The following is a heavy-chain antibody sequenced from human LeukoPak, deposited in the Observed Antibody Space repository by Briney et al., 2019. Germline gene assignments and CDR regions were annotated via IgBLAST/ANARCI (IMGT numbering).Heavy chain of an antibody. Sequence: EASVRVSCKASGYIFTGYYMHWMRQAPGQGLEWMGWISANSGSANYAQKLQGRVTMTTDTSASTAYVELRSLRSDDTAVYYCARGGLRYFDYENGFDIWGQGTMVTVSS. CDR2: ISANSGSA. CDR3: ARGGLRYFDYENGFDI. J-gene: IGHJ3*02. V-gene: IGHV1-2*02. D-gene: IGHD3-9*01. CDR1: GYIFTGYY.